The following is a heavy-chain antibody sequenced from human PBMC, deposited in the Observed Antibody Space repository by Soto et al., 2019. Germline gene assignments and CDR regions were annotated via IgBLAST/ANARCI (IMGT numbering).Heavy chain of an antibody. V-gene: IGHV1-8*01. D-gene: IGHD3-16*02. Sequence: ASVKVSCKASGYTFTSYDINWVRQATGQGLEWMGWMNPNSGNTGYAQKFQGRVTMTRNTSISTAYMELSSLRSEDTAVYYCAREDPSLDAPDYWGQGTLVTLSS. CDR1: GYTFTSYD. CDR2: MNPNSGNT. J-gene: IGHJ4*02. CDR3: AREDPSLDAPDY.